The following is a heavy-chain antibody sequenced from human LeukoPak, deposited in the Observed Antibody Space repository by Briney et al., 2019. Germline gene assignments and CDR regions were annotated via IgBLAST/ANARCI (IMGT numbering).Heavy chain of an antibody. V-gene: IGHV1-18*01. Sequence: ASVKVSCKASGYTFTSYGISWVRQAPGQGLEWMGWISAYNGNTNYAQKLQGRVTMTTDTSTSTAYMELRSLRSDDTAVYYCARDTRLFGVTPPRAEYFQHWGQGTLVTVSS. D-gene: IGHD3-3*01. CDR2: ISAYNGNT. J-gene: IGHJ1*01. CDR1: GYTFTSYG. CDR3: ARDTRLFGVTPPRAEYFQH.